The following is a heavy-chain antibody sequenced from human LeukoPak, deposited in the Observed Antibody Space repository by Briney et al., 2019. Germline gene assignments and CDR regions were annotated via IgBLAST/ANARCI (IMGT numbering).Heavy chain of an antibody. D-gene: IGHD3-9*01. V-gene: IGHV4-59*01. CDR3: AGEGTYDILTGYSTSFDSFDI. CDR1: GGSISNYY. J-gene: IGHJ3*02. Sequence: SETLSLTCTVSGGSISNYYWNWIRQFPGKGLEWIGYISHSGSTNYSPSLESRVTISVDPSKNQFSLKVISVTAADAAVYYCAGEGTYDILTGYSTSFDSFDIWGQGKMVTVSS. CDR2: ISHSGST.